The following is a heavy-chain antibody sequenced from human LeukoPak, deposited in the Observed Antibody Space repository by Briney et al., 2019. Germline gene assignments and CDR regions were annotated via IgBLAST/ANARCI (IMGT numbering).Heavy chain of an antibody. CDR1: GGSISSNTYY. CDR3: ARYRAFDI. CDR2: INHSGST. V-gene: IGHV4-39*07. J-gene: IGHJ3*02. Sequence: SETLSLTCTVSGGSISSNTYYWSWIRQPPGTGLEWIGEINHSGSTNYNPSLKSRVTISVDTSKNQFSLKLSSVTAADTAVYYCARYRAFDIWGQGTMVTVSS.